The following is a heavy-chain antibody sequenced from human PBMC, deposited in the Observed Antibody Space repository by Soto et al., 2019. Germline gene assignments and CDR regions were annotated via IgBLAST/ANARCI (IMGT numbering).Heavy chain of an antibody. D-gene: IGHD3-3*01. Sequence: QVQLVQSGAEVKKPGSSVKVSSKASGGTFSSYAISWVRQAPGQGLEWMGGIIPIFGTANYAQKFQGRVTITADESTSTAYMELSSLRSEDTAVYYCARDYYDFWSGYFKYNWFDPWGQGTLVTVSS. CDR1: GGTFSSYA. CDR3: ARDYYDFWSGYFKYNWFDP. CDR2: IIPIFGTA. J-gene: IGHJ5*02. V-gene: IGHV1-69*01.